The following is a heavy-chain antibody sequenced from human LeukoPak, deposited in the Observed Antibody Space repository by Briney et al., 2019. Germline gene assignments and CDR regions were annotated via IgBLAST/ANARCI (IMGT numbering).Heavy chain of an antibody. Sequence: SETLSLTCAVYAGSFSGYYWSWIRQHPGRGLEWIGYIYYSGSTYYNPSLKRRVTISVDTSKNQFSLKLSSVTGADTAVYYCARVGDSGYDGTHFDYWGQGTLVTVSS. V-gene: IGHV4-31*11. J-gene: IGHJ4*02. D-gene: IGHD5-12*01. CDR3: ARVGDSGYDGTHFDY. CDR1: AGSFSGYY. CDR2: IYYSGST.